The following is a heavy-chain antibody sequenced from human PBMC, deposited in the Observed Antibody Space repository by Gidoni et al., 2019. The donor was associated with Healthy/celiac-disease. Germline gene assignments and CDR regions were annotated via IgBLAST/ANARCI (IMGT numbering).Heavy chain of an antibody. CDR3: ASPRDTAMATFTYGMDV. J-gene: IGHJ6*02. CDR1: GGTFSSYA. CDR2: IIPIFGTA. V-gene: IGHV1-69*01. D-gene: IGHD5-18*01. Sequence: QVQLVQSGAEVKKPGSSVKVSCKASGGTFSSYAISWVRQAPGQGLEWMGGIIPIFGTANYAQKFQGRVTITADESTSTAYMELSSLRSEDTAVYYCASPRDTAMATFTYGMDVWGQGTTVTVSS.